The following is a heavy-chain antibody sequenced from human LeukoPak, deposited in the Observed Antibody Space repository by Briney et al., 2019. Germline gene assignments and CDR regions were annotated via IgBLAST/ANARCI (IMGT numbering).Heavy chain of an antibody. CDR2: IYYSGST. CDR1: GGSISSYY. CDR3: ARHYYDSSGPVDY. D-gene: IGHD3-22*01. J-gene: IGHJ4*02. V-gene: IGHV4-59*08. Sequence: NPSETLSLTCTVSGGSISSYYWSWIRQPPGKGLEWIGYIYYSGSTNYNPSLKSRVTISVDTSKNQFSLKLSSVTAADTAVYYCARHYYDSSGPVDYWGQGTLVTVSS.